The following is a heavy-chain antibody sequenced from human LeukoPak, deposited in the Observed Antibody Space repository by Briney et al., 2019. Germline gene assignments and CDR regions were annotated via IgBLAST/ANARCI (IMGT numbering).Heavy chain of an antibody. CDR2: INHSGST. D-gene: IGHD3-3*01. Sequence: SETLSLICAVYGGSFSGYYWRWIRQPPGKGLEWIGEINHSGSTNYNPSLKSRVTISVDTSKNQFSLKLSSVTAADTAVYYCARGSITIFGVVINLFDYWGQGTLVTVSS. CDR1: GGSFSGYY. J-gene: IGHJ4*02. V-gene: IGHV4-34*01. CDR3: ARGSITIFGVVINLFDY.